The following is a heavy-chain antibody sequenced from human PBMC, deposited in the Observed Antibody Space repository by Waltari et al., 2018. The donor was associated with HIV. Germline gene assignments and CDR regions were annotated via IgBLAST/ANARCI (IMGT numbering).Heavy chain of an antibody. D-gene: IGHD5-12*01. J-gene: IGHJ4*02. CDR1: GYTFTGYY. CDR2: HPTSGGT. CDR3: ARDGQHYDQDY. V-gene: IGHV1-2*02. Sequence: QVQLVQSGTEVKKPGASVKVSCKASGYTFTGYYLHWVRKAPGQGLEWMEHHPTSGGTNPAQKFQGRVIMTWDTSISTAYLELSSLRSDDTAVYYCARDGQHYDQDYWGQGTLVTVSS.